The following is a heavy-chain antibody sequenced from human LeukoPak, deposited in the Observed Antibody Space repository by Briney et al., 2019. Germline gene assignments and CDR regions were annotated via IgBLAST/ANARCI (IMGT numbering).Heavy chain of an antibody. J-gene: IGHJ4*02. D-gene: IGHD3-9*01. CDR1: GYTFTGYY. CDR3: ARDRGVLRYFDWLFEFDY. V-gene: IGHV1-2*02. CDR2: INPNSGAT. Sequence: ASVKVSCKASGYTFTGYYMHWVRQAPGQGLEWMGWINPNSGATNYAQKFQGRVTMTRDMSTSTVYMELSSLGSEDTAVYYCARDRGVLRYFDWLFEFDYWGQGTLVTVSS.